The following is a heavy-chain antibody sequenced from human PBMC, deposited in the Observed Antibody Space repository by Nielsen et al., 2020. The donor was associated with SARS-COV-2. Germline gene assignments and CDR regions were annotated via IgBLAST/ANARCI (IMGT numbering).Heavy chain of an antibody. V-gene: IGHV3-48*02. CDR2: ISSSSSTI. J-gene: IGHJ3*02. CDR3: ARRRVDYYDNRAFDI. Sequence: GESLKISCAASGFTVSSNYMSWVRQAPGKGLEWVSYISSSSSTIYYADSVKGRFTISRDNAKNSLYLQMNSLRDEDTAVYYCARRRVDYYDNRAFDIWGQGTMVTVSS. CDR1: GFTVSSNY. D-gene: IGHD3-22*01.